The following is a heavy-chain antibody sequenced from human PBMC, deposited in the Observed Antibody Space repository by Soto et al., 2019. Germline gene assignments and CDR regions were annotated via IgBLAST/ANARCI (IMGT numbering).Heavy chain of an antibody. CDR1: GYTFTSYY. J-gene: IGHJ6*02. D-gene: IGHD2-2*01. CDR2: INPSGGST. V-gene: IGHV1-46*01. CDR3: ARDSPQEDVVVVPAAIRRPYYCYGMDV. Sequence: ASVKVSCKASGYTFTSYYMHWVRQAPGQGLEWMGIINPSGGSTSYAQKFQGRVTMTRDTSTSTVYVELSSLRSEDTAVYYCARDSPQEDVVVVPAAIRRPYYCYGMDVWGQGTTVTVSS.